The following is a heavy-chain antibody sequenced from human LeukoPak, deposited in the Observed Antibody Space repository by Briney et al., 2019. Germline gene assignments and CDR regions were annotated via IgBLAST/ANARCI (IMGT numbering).Heavy chain of an antibody. CDR3: ARPSFRTGSYFDH. CDR1: GFTFTSYC. Sequence: GGSLRLSCAASGFTFTSYCMGCGRQAPGKGLEWVANIEEYGSEIYYVDSSKGRFTISRDNTKTSLYLQMNSLRAEDTAVYYCARPSFRTGSYFDHWGQGTLVTVSS. J-gene: IGHJ4*02. D-gene: IGHD3/OR15-3a*01. V-gene: IGHV3-7*01. CDR2: IEEYGSEI.